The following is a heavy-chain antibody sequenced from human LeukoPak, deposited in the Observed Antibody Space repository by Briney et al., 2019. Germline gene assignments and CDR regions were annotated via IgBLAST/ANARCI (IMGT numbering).Heavy chain of an antibody. CDR2: SIPILGIA. Sequence: SVTVSCKASGGTFSSYAISWVRQAPGRGREWMGRSIPILGIANYAQKFQGRVTITADKSTTTAYIALSSLRSEDTAVYYCARDRNIVGATLTSFDPWGQGTLVTVSS. J-gene: IGHJ5*02. CDR1: GGTFSSYA. CDR3: ARDRNIVGATLTSFDP. D-gene: IGHD1-26*01. V-gene: IGHV1-69*04.